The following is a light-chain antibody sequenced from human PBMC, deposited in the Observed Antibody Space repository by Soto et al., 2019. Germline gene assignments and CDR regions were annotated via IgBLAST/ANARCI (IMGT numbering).Light chain of an antibody. CDR3: TSYAGTYSFFYV. CDR1: SSEFGAYNY. Sequence: QSLLTQPPSASGSPGHSVTISCTGTSSEFGAYNYVSWYQQLPGKAPKLIIYEVSKRPSGVPDRFSGSKSGNTASLTVSGLQAEDEADYYCTSYAGTYSFFYVFGTGTKVTVL. CDR2: EVS. V-gene: IGLV2-8*01. J-gene: IGLJ1*01.